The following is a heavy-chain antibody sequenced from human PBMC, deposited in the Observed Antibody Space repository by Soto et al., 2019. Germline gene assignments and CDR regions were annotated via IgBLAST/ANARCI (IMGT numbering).Heavy chain of an antibody. CDR1: GYTLTELS. Sequence: GASVKVSCKVSGYTLTELSMHWVRQAPGKGLEWMGGFDPEDGETIYAQKFQGRVTLTTEVSTSTAYMELRSLRSDDTAVYYCARGGDYYYGLDVWGQGTTVTVSS. CDR3: ARGGDYYYGLDV. D-gene: IGHD3-16*01. CDR2: FDPEDGET. J-gene: IGHJ6*02. V-gene: IGHV1-24*01.